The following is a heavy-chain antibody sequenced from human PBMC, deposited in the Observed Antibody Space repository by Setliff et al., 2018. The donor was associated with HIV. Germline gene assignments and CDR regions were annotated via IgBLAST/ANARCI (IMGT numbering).Heavy chain of an antibody. Sequence: SETLSLTCVVSGYSISSSYWWGWIRQPPGKGLEWIGWIGYIYKGGSTYYNPSLKSRVTMSEDTSKNQFSLKLRSVTAVDTAVYYCARSALWYGEADWYFDLWGRGTLVTVSS. CDR3: ARSALWYGEADWYFDL. CDR2: IYKGGST. D-gene: IGHD3-10*01. CDR1: GYSISSSYW. J-gene: IGHJ2*01. V-gene: IGHV4-28*01.